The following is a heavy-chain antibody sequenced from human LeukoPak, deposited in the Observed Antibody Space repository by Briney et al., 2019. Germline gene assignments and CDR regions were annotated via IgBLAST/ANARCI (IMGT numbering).Heavy chain of an antibody. Sequence: SETLSLTCTVSGGSISSSSYYWGWIRQPPGKGLEWIRYIYYSGSTNYNPSLKSRVTISVDTSKNQFSLKLTSVTAADTAVYYCARTMQGYCSGGSCYQYSYYMDVWGKGTTVTVSS. CDR3: ARTMQGYCSGGSCYQYSYYMDV. V-gene: IGHV4-61*05. CDR1: GGSISSSSYY. D-gene: IGHD2-15*01. J-gene: IGHJ6*03. CDR2: IYYSGST.